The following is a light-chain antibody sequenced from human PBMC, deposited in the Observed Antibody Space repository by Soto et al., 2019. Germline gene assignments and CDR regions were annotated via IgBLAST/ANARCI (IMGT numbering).Light chain of an antibody. J-gene: IGKJ1*01. CDR2: GAS. CDR3: QQYGSSRWT. Sequence: EIVLTQSPGTLSLSPGERATLSCRASQSVSSSYLAWYQQKPGQAPRLLIYGASSRATGIPDRFSGSGSGTDFTLTISSLEPEDFALYYCQQYGSSRWTFGQGTKVQIK. V-gene: IGKV3-20*01. CDR1: QSVSSSY.